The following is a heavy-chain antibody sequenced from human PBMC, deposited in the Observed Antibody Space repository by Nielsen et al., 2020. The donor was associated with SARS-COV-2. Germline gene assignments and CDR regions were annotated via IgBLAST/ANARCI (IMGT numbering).Heavy chain of an antibody. CDR3: ARDRIPLTTYYYYGMDV. CDR1: GGSINSHY. Sequence: SEPLSLTCSVSGGSINSHYWSWIRQLPGKGLEGIGYVSYSGSTNYNPSLKSRVTISVDTSKNQFSLRLSSVTAADTAVYYCARDRIPLTTYYYYGMDVWGQGTTVTVSS. D-gene: IGHD3-22*01. V-gene: IGHV4-59*11. J-gene: IGHJ6*02. CDR2: VSYSGST.